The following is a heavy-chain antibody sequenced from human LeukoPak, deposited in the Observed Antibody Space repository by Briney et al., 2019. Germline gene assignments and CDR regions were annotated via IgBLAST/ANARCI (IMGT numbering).Heavy chain of an antibody. CDR1: GYTFTGYY. Sequence: ASVKVSCKASGYTFTGYYMHWVRQAPGQGPEWMGWINPNSGGTNSAQNFQDRVTMTRDTSISTAYMELSRLRSDDTAVYYCARHNFWSGYYHFDYWGQGTLVTVSS. J-gene: IGHJ4*02. V-gene: IGHV1-2*02. D-gene: IGHD3-3*01. CDR3: ARHNFWSGYYHFDY. CDR2: INPNSGGT.